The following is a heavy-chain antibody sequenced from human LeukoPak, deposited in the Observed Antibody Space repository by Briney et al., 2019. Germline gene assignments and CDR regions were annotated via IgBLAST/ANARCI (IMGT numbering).Heavy chain of an antibody. CDR3: TRVGPKTYYYGSGSYAPFDY. CDR2: IRSKPYGGTT. J-gene: IGHJ4*02. D-gene: IGHD3-10*01. V-gene: IGHV3-49*03. Sequence: GGSLRLSCTASGFTFGDHAMSWFRQAPGKGLEWVTFIRSKPYGGTTEYAASVKGRFTISRDDSKSIAYLQMNSLKTEDTAVYYCTRVGPKTYYYGSGSYAPFDYWGQGTLVTVSS. CDR1: GFTFGDHA.